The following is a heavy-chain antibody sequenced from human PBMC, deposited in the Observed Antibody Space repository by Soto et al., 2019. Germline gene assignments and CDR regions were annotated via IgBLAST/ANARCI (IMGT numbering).Heavy chain of an antibody. CDR2: ISSSSSTI. V-gene: IGHV3-48*01. CDR1: GFTFSSYS. Sequence: GGSLRLSCAASGFTFSSYSMNWVRQAPGKGLEWVSYISSSSSTIYYADSVKGRFTISRDNAKNSLYLQMNSLRAEDTAVYYCAREIYDSSGYYATLDYWGQGTLVTVS. J-gene: IGHJ4*02. D-gene: IGHD3-22*01. CDR3: AREIYDSSGYYATLDY.